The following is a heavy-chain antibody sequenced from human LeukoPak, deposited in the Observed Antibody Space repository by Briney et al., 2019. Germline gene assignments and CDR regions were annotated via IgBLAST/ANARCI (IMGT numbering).Heavy chain of an antibody. J-gene: IGHJ5*02. Sequence: ASVKVSCKVSGYTLTELSIHWVRQAPGKGREWMGGFDPEDGEIIYAQKFQGRVTMTEDTSTDTAYMELSSLRSDDTAVYYCTTHYSKMVRGLNWFDPWGQGTLVTVSS. CDR1: GYTLTELS. D-gene: IGHD3-10*01. CDR2: FDPEDGEI. V-gene: IGHV1-24*01. CDR3: TTHYSKMVRGLNWFDP.